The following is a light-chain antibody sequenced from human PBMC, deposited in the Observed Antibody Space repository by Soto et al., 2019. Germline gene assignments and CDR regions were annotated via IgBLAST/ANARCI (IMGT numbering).Light chain of an antibody. J-gene: IGKJ1*01. CDR1: QTISSW. CDR2: KAS. CDR3: QHYNSYSEA. Sequence: DIQRTPSPSTLSGSVGDRVTITCRASQTISSWLAWYQQKPGKAPKLLIYKASTLKSGVPSRFSGSGSGTEFTLTISSLQPDDFATYYCQHYNSYSEAFGQGTKVDI. V-gene: IGKV1-5*03.